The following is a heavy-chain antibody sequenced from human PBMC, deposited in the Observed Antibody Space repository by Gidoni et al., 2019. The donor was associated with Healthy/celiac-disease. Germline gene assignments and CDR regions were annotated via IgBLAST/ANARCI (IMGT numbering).Heavy chain of an antibody. Sequence: EVQLLESGGGLVQPGGSLRLPCAASGFTFSSYAMSWVRQAPGKWLEWDSAISGSGGSTYYADSVKGRFTISRDNSKNTLYLQMNSLRAEDTAVYYCAKHPQPRYFDYWGQGTLVTVSS. CDR1: GFTFSSYA. J-gene: IGHJ4*02. V-gene: IGHV3-23*01. CDR2: ISGSGGST. CDR3: AKHPQPRYFDY.